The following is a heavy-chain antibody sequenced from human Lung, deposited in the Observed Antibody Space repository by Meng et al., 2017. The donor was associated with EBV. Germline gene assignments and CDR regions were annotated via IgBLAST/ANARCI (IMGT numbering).Heavy chain of an antibody. CDR2: IIHGGSP. Sequence: VQLQQGGAGLLKPSETLSLTCAVKGGSLSGAYWNWIRQPPGKGLEWIGEIIHGGSPSYNPSLKSRVTISIDTSKNQLSLMLSSVTAADTAVYYCARGFVKYTVTRVGNWFDPWGQGTLVTVSS. J-gene: IGHJ5*02. CDR3: ARGFVKYTVTRVGNWFDP. V-gene: IGHV4-34*01. CDR1: GGSLSGAY. D-gene: IGHD4-17*01.